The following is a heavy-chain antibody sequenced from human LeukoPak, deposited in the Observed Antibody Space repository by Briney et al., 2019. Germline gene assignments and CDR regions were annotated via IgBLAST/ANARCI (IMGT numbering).Heavy chain of an antibody. CDR3: ARSSDYGDYD. CDR1: GGSVSSGGYY. J-gene: IGHJ4*02. CDR2: IYYSGRT. V-gene: IGHV4-31*03. D-gene: IGHD4-17*01. Sequence: SETLSLTCTVSGGSVSSGGYYWTWIRQHPGKGLEWLGYIYYSGRTYHNPSLKSRITISLDTSENRFSLNLTSVSAADTAFYYCARSSDYGDYDWGQGTLVTVSS.